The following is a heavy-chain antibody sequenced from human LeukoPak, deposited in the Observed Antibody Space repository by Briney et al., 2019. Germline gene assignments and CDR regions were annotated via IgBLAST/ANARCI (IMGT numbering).Heavy chain of an antibody. Sequence: GYTFXSYYXXXVXQXXXXXLXWMGIINPSGGSTSYAQKFQGRVTMTRDTSTSTVYMELSSLRSEDTAVYYCARGSRRDGYILWGQGTLVTVSS. J-gene: IGHJ4*02. CDR3: ARGSRRDGYIL. D-gene: IGHD5-24*01. V-gene: IGHV1-46*01. CDR1: GYTFXSYY. CDR2: INPSGGST.